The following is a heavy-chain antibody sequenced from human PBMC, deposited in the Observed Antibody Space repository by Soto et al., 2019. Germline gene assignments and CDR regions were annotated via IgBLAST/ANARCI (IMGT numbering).Heavy chain of an antibody. CDR3: VRDRGYSGYDN. V-gene: IGHV1-18*01. CDR1: GYTFTSYG. Sequence: GASVKVSCKASGYTFTSYGISWVRQAPGQGLEWMGWISAYNGNTTYADSVEGRFTVSRDNAKNTLYLQMNSLRGEDTAVYYCVRDRGYSGYDNWGPGTLVTVSS. CDR2: ISAYNGNT. J-gene: IGHJ4*02. D-gene: IGHD5-12*01.